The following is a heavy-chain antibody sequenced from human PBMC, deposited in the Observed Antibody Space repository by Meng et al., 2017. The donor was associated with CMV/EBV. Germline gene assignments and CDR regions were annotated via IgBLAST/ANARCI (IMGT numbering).Heavy chain of an antibody. D-gene: IGHD6-13*01. Sequence: QVQRVLCGAEWKKPGASVKGSCKTSGYTFTGYYMHWVRQAPGQGLEWMGIINPSGGSASYAQKFQGRVTMTRDTSTSTVYMELSSLRSEDTAVYYCARARSRKGSSYIAAAGPQMDYWGQGTLVTVSS. J-gene: IGHJ4*02. CDR1: GYTFTGYY. V-gene: IGHV1-46*01. CDR3: ARARSRKGSSYIAAAGPQMDY. CDR2: INPSGGSA.